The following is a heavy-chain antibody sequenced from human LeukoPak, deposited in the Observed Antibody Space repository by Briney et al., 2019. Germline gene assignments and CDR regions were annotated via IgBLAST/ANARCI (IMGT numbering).Heavy chain of an antibody. V-gene: IGHV4-4*09. Sequence: SETLSLTCTVSGGSMSYDYWSWIRQTPGMRLEWVGYIYTSGSTRYNPSLKSRVTISVDTSKNHFSLRLRSVTAADTAVYYCARHFRRDYSASGASQYYHYIDVWGKGTTVTVSS. CDR3: ARHFRRDYSASGASQYYHYIDV. CDR1: GGSMSYDY. J-gene: IGHJ6*03. D-gene: IGHD3-10*01. CDR2: IYTSGST.